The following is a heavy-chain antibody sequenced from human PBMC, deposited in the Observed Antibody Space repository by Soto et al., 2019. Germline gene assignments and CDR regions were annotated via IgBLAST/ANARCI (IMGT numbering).Heavy chain of an antibody. D-gene: IGHD3-22*01. J-gene: IGHJ4*02. Sequence: PGGSLRLSCAASGFTFSSYSMNWVRQAPGKGLEWVSYISSSGDIIYYADSVKGRFTISRDNAKNSLYLHMNSLRAEDTAVYYCARDLGYYDSSGYFDYWGQGTLVTVAS. CDR3: ARDLGYYDSSGYFDY. CDR1: GFTFSSYS. V-gene: IGHV3-48*01. CDR2: ISSSGDII.